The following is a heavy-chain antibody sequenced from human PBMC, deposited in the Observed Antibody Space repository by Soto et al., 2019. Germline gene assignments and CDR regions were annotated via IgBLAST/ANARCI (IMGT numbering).Heavy chain of an antibody. V-gene: IGHV1-69*02. CDR2: IIPILGIA. D-gene: IGHD1-1*01. J-gene: IGHJ5*02. Sequence: SVKVSCMASGGTFSSYTISWVRQAPGQGLEWMGRIIPILGIANYAQKFQGRVTITADKSTSTAYMELSSLRSEDTAVYYCARGTSEGFNWFDPWGQGTLVTVSS. CDR3: ARGTSEGFNWFDP. CDR1: GGTFSSYT.